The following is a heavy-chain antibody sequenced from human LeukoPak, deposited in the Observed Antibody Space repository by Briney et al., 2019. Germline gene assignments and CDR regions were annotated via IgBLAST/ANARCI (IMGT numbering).Heavy chain of an antibody. CDR3: ASQYSSGWYRTDY. D-gene: IGHD6-19*01. J-gene: IGHJ4*02. V-gene: IGHV3-21*01. CDR1: GFTFSSYA. CDR2: ISSSSSYI. Sequence: PGGSLRLSCAASGFTFSSYAMSWARQAPGKGLEWVSSISSSSSYIYYADSVKGRFTISRDNAKNSLYLQMNSLRAEDTAVYYCASQYSSGWYRTDYWGQGTLVTVSS.